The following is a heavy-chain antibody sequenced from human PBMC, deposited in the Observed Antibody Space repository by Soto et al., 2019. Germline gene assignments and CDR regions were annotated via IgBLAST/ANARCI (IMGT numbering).Heavy chain of an antibody. CDR3: VRGGSNYAS. CDR1: GFTFSDSW. D-gene: IGHD4-4*01. J-gene: IGHJ5*02. Sequence: GGSLRLSCTASGFTFSDSWMTWVRQAPGKGLEWVARIKPDESEKKYADSVKGRFSISRDNAKNSMYLQMDSLGGEDTAVYYCVRGGSNYASWGQGTLVTVSS. CDR2: IKPDESEK. V-gene: IGHV3-7*01.